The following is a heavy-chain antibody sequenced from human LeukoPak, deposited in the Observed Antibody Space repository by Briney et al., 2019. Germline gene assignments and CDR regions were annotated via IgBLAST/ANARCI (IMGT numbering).Heavy chain of an antibody. CDR1: GFSVGSNH. CDR2: IYSGGGT. J-gene: IGHJ1*01. D-gene: IGHD6-19*01. CDR3: ARVDSGSACAS. V-gene: IGHV3-66*01. Sequence: GGSLRLSCAASGFSVGSNHMSWVRQAPGKGLEWVSVIYSGGGTYYADSVKGRFTISRDISKNTLYLQMGSLRPEDMAVYYCARVDSGSACASWGQGILATVSS.